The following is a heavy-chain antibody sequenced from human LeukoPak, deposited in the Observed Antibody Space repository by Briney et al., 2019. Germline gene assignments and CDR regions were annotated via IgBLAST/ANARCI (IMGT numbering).Heavy chain of an antibody. J-gene: IGHJ4*02. Sequence: NSSETLPLTCTVSGGSISSYYWSWIRQPPGKGLEWIGSIYYSGSTYYNPSLKSRVTISVDTSKNQFSLKLSSVTAADTAVYYCARGGWSTGYYWGQGTLVTVSS. V-gene: IGHV4-39*07. CDR1: GGSISSYY. D-gene: IGHD4-11*01. CDR2: IYYSGST. CDR3: ARGGWSTGYY.